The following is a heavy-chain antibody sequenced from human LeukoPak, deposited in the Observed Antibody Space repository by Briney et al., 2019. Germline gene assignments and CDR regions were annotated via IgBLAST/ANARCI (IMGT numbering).Heavy chain of an antibody. Sequence: SETLSLTCTVSGGSISRDSYYWGWIRQPPGKGLEWIGSIYHSGSTYYSSSFISRVTISVDTSRNQFSLKLTSVTAADTAVYFCARKFSSGWPYHYGLDVWGQGTTVTVSS. CDR2: IYHSGST. V-gene: IGHV4-39*01. D-gene: IGHD6-19*01. CDR3: ARKFSSGWPYHYGLDV. J-gene: IGHJ6*02. CDR1: GGSISRDSYY.